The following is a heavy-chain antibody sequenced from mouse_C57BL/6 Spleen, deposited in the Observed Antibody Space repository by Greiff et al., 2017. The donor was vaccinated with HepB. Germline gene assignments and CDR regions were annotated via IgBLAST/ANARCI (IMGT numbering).Heavy chain of an antibody. D-gene: IGHD2-1*01. V-gene: IGHV1-12*01. J-gene: IGHJ4*01. CDR3: ARESSHYGNYGGAMDY. Sequence: LQQSGAELVRPGASVKMSCKASGYTFTSYNMHWVKQTPRQGLEWIGAIYPGNGDNSYNQKFKGKAKLTVDKSSSTAYMQLSSLTSEDSAVYFCARESSHYGNYGGAMDYWGQGTSVTVSS. CDR2: IYPGNGDN. CDR1: GYTFTSYN.